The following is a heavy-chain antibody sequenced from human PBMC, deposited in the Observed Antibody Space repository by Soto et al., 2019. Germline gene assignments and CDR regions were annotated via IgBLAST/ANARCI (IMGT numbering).Heavy chain of an antibody. CDR3: AKARPSGGYYYVEAFNV. D-gene: IGHD3-22*01. J-gene: IGHJ3*01. CDR2: VSSTGTSP. CDR1: VFTFGNYA. V-gene: IGHV3-23*01. Sequence: VGSLRLSCSASVFTFGNYAMSWVRQAPGKGLEWVSAVSSTGTSPYYAGSVQGRFTISRDNSENMFYLQMKSLRAEDTAIYYCAKARPSGGYYYVEAFNVRGPGTMGTVS.